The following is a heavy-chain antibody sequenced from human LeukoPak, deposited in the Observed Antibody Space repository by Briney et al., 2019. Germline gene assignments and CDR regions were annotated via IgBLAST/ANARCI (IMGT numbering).Heavy chain of an antibody. CDR1: GFTFSSYS. J-gene: IGHJ4*02. V-gene: IGHV3-21*01. CDR2: LSSTGNYI. CDR3: ARGVTYGDY. D-gene: IGHD3-10*01. Sequence: TGGSLRLSCAASGFTFSSYSMNWVRQAPGKGLEWVSSLSSTGNYIYYADSVKGRFTISRGNAKNSLYLQMNSLRAEDTAVYFCARGVTYGDYWGQGTLVTVSS.